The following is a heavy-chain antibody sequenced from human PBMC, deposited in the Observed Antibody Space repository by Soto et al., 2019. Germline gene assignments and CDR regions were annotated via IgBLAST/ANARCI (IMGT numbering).Heavy chain of an antibody. CDR1: GYTFTNHG. V-gene: IGHV1-18*01. CDR2: ISGHNGNT. J-gene: IGHJ4*02. Sequence: QVQLVQSGAEVKKPGASVKVSCKASGYTFTNHGISWERQAPGQGLEWLGWISGHNGNTKYAQRLQGRVTMTTDTSTSTAYMELRSLKSDDTAVYYCARDLYPLAYYFDYWGQGTLVTVSS. CDR3: ARDLYPLAYYFDY.